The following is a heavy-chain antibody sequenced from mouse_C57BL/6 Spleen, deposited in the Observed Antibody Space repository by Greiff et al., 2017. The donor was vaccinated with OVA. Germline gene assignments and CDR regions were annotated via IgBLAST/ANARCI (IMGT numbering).Heavy chain of an antibody. CDR1: GYTFTSYW. CDR3: ANYYGSSYNYAMDY. V-gene: IGHV1-72*01. J-gene: IGHJ4*01. D-gene: IGHD1-1*01. Sequence: VQLQQSGAELVKPGASVKLSCKASGYTFTSYWMHWVKQRPGRGLEWIGRIDPNSGGTKYNEKFKSKATLTVDKPSSTAYMQLSSLTSEDSAVYYCANYYGSSYNYAMDYWGQGTSVTVSS. CDR2: IDPNSGGT.